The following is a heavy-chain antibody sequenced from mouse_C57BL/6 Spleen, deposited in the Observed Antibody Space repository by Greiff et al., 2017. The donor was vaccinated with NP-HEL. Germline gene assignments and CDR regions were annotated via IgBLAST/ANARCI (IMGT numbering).Heavy chain of an antibody. CDR2: IRNKANNHAT. CDR1: GFTFSDAW. Sequence: EVMLVESGGGLVQPGGSMKLSCAASGFTFSDAWMDWVRQSPEKGLEWVAEIRNKANNHATYYAESVKGRFTISRDDSKSSVYLQMNSLRAEDTGIYYCTRPDYGSSYVAWYFDVWGTGTTVTVSS. CDR3: TRPDYGSSYVAWYFDV. J-gene: IGHJ1*03. V-gene: IGHV6-6*01. D-gene: IGHD1-1*01.